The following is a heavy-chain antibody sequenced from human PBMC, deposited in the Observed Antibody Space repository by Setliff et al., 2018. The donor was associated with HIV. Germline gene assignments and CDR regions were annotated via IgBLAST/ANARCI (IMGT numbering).Heavy chain of an antibody. D-gene: IGHD2-15*01. J-gene: IGHJ4*02. CDR3: ARGYCSGSACYSGILDS. CDR1: GGSISSYY. CDR2: IYASGSA. Sequence: SETLSLTCTVSGGSISSYYWSWIRQPAGKGLEWIGHIYASGSATYNPSLKSRVAISIDTSNNHFSLKLRSVAAADTAVYYCARGYCSGSACYSGILDSWGQGTLVTVSS. V-gene: IGHV4-4*09.